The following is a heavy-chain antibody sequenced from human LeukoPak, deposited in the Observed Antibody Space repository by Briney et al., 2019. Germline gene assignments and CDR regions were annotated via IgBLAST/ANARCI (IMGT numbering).Heavy chain of an antibody. CDR3: ARLLDCSSTSCYAFFDY. CDR2: IYYSGST. D-gene: IGHD2-2*01. Sequence: PSETLSLTCTVSGGSISSGGYYWGWIRQPPGKGLEWIGSIYYSGSTYYNPSLKSRVTISVDTSKNQFSLKLSSVTAADTAVYYCARLLDCSSTSCYAFFDYWGQGTLVTVSS. J-gene: IGHJ4*02. CDR1: GGSISSGGYY. V-gene: IGHV4-39*01.